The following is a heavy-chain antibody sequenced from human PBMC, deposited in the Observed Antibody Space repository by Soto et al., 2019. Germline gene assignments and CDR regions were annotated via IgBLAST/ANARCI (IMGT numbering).Heavy chain of an antibody. Sequence: PSETLSLTCTVSGGSVSSGSYYWSWIRQPPGKGLEWIGYIYYSGSTNYNPSLKSRVTISVDTSKNQFSLKLSSVTAADTAVYYCAREGGVDTAMVTYFDYWGQGTLVTV. J-gene: IGHJ4*02. D-gene: IGHD5-18*01. CDR1: GGSVSSGSYY. CDR3: AREGGVDTAMVTYFDY. CDR2: IYYSGST. V-gene: IGHV4-61*01.